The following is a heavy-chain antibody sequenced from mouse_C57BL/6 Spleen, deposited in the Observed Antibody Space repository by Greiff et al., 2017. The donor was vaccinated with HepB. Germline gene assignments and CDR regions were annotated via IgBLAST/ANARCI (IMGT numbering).Heavy chain of an antibody. J-gene: IGHJ4*01. Sequence: EVQGVESGGGLVKPGGSLKLSCAASGFTFSDYGMHWVRQAPEKGLEWVAYISSGSSTIYYADTVKGRFTISRDNAKNTLFLQMTSLRSEDTAMYYCARGATVVDYYAMDYWGQGTSVTVSS. CDR1: GFTFSDYG. V-gene: IGHV5-17*01. CDR2: ISSGSSTI. CDR3: ARGATVVDYYAMDY. D-gene: IGHD1-1*01.